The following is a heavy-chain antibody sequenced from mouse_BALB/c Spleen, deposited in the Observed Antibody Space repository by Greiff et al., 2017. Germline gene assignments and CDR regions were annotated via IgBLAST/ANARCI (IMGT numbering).Heavy chain of an antibody. Sequence: DVHLVESGGGLVQPGGSLKLSCAASGFTFSSYTMSWVRQTPEKRLEWVAYISNGGGSTYYPDTVKGRFTISRDNAKNTLYLQMSSLKSEDTAMYYCARRVTYYFDYWGQGTTLTVSS. CDR1: GFTFSSYT. J-gene: IGHJ2*01. V-gene: IGHV5-12-2*01. CDR3: ARRVTYYFDY. D-gene: IGHD2-3*01. CDR2: ISNGGGST.